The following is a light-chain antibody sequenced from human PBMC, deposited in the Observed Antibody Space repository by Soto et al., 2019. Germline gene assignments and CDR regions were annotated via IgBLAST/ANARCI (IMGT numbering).Light chain of an antibody. Sequence: THSPATLSLSPGERATLSCRASESVSSSLAWYQQKPGQAPRLLIYDASNRATGIPARFTGSGSGTDFTLTISSLEPEDFAVYYCQQRSRRPLLWTFGGGTKVDIK. CDR1: ESVSSS. V-gene: IGKV3-11*01. J-gene: IGKJ4*01. CDR2: DAS. CDR3: QQRSRRPLLWT.